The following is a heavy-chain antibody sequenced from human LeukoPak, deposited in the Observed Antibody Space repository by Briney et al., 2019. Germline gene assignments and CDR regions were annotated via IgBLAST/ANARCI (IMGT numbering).Heavy chain of an antibody. J-gene: IGHJ4*02. Sequence: PSETLSLTCAVPGGSISSGGYSWSWIRQPPGKGLEWIGYIYHSGSTYYNPSLKSRVTISVDRSKNQFSLKLSSVTAADTAVYYCARGNSGYERGRFDYWGQGTLVTVSS. CDR3: ARGNSGYERGRFDY. V-gene: IGHV4-30-2*01. CDR2: IYHSGST. D-gene: IGHD5-12*01. CDR1: GGSISSGGYS.